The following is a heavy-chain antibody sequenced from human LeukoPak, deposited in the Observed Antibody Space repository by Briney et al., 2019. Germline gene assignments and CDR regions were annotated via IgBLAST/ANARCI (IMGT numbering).Heavy chain of an antibody. Sequence: PSETLSLTCAVSGGSISSGGYSWSWIRQPPGKGLEWIGYIYYSGNIYYNPSLKSRVTISVDTSKNQFSLKLSSVTAADTAVYYCARRGLTMASNYYYYYMDVWGKGTTVTISS. D-gene: IGHD3-10*01. CDR2: IYYSGNI. CDR3: ARRGLTMASNYYYYYMDV. V-gene: IGHV4-30-4*07. CDR1: GGSISSGGYS. J-gene: IGHJ6*03.